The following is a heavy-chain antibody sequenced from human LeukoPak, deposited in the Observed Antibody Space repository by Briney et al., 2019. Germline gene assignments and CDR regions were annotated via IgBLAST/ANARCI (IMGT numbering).Heavy chain of an antibody. Sequence: PSETLSLTCTVSGGSISSHYWSWIRQPPGKGLEWIGYIYYSGSTKYNPSLKSRVTISVDTSKNQFSLKLSSVTAADTAVYYCARMGGSSSYYYYMDVWGKGTTVTVSS. D-gene: IGHD6-6*01. CDR1: GGSISSHY. CDR2: IYYSGST. CDR3: ARMGGSSSYYYYMDV. V-gene: IGHV4-59*11. J-gene: IGHJ6*03.